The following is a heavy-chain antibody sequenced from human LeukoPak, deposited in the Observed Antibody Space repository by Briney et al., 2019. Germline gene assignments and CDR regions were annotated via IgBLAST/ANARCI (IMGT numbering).Heavy chain of an antibody. D-gene: IGHD5-18*01. CDR1: GGTFSSYA. J-gene: IGHJ4*02. CDR3: ARGLERGYSYGLIFPGAY. Sequence: GAAVKVSCKASGGTFSSYAISWVRQAPGQGLEWMGRIIPILGIANYAQKFQGRVTITADKSTSTAYMELSSLRSEDTAVYYCARGLERGYSYGLIFPGAYWGQGTLVTVSS. CDR2: IIPILGIA. V-gene: IGHV1-69*04.